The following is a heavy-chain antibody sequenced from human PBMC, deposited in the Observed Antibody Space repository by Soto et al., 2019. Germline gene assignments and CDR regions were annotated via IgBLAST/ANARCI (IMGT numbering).Heavy chain of an antibody. V-gene: IGHV4-4*07. J-gene: IGHJ3*02. CDR3: ASDFGVVITRDAFDI. CDR1: GGSITSYY. Sequence: QVQLQESGPGLVKPSETLSLTCTDSGGSITSYYWSWIRQPAGKGLEWIGRIYTSGSTNYNPSLKIRVTMAVDTSKNHSSLKLSSVTAADTAVYYCASDFGVVITRDAFDIWGQGTMVTVSS. CDR2: IYTSGST. D-gene: IGHD3-3*01.